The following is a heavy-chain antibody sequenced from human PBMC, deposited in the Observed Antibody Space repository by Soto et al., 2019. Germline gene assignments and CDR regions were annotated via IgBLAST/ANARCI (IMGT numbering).Heavy chain of an antibody. CDR2: IYSGGST. V-gene: IGHV3-53*01. Sequence: EVQLVESGGGLIQPGGSLRLSCAASGFTVSSNYMSWVRQAPGKGLEWVSVIYSGGSTYYADSVKGRFTISRDNSQNTLYLQMNSLRAEDTAVYSCARDTLGAAADYWGQGTLVTVSS. CDR3: ARDTLGAAADY. J-gene: IGHJ4*02. D-gene: IGHD6-13*01. CDR1: GFTVSSNY.